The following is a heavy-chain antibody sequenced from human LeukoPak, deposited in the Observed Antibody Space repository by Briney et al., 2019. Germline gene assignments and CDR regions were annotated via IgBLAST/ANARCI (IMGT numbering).Heavy chain of an antibody. D-gene: IGHD3-10*01. V-gene: IGHV1-69*04. CDR3: AKYGSGSYYNGLY. Sequence: GASVKVSCKASGGTFSSYAISWVRQAPGQGLEWMGRIIPILGIANYAQKFQGRVTITADKSTSTAYMELSSLRSEDTAVYYCAKYGSGSYYNGLYWGQGTLVTVSS. CDR1: GGTFSSYA. J-gene: IGHJ4*02. CDR2: IIPILGIA.